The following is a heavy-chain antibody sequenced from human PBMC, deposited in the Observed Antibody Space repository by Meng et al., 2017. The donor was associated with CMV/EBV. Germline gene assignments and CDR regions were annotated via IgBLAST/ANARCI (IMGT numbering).Heavy chain of an antibody. J-gene: IGHJ4*02. V-gene: IGHV3-15*01. CDR2: IKSKTDGGTT. CDR1: AW. D-gene: IGHD3-22*01. Sequence: AWMSWVRQATGKGLEWVGSIKSKTDGGTTDYAAPVKGRFTISRDDSKNTLYLQMNSLKTEDTAVYYCTTDSLWGYYYDSSGYYRVDYWGQGTLVTVSS. CDR3: TTDSLWGYYYDSSGYYRVDY.